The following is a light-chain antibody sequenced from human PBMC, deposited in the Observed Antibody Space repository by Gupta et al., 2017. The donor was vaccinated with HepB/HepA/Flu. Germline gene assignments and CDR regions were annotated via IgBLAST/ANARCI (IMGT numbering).Light chain of an antibody. Sequence: QSVLTQPPSASGTPGQRVTISCSGSSSNIGSNVVNWYQQFPGTAPKLLIYTNNERPSGVPDRFSGSKSGTSASLAISGLQSEDEADYHCAAWDNSLNGRVFGGGTKLTVL. CDR1: SSNIGSNV. V-gene: IGLV1-44*01. CDR2: TNN. CDR3: AAWDNSLNGRV. J-gene: IGLJ3*02.